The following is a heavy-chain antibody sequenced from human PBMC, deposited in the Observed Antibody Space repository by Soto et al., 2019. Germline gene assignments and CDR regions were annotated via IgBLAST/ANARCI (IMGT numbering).Heavy chain of an antibody. CDR3: ARHHTISAYYYYMDV. V-gene: IGHV4-39*01. CDR1: GASITSSACY. J-gene: IGHJ6*03. Sequence: QLQLQESGPGLVKPSETLSLTCTVSGASITSSACYWGWIRQPPGKGLEYIGTIYYSGNSYYNPSLNSRVTMSVDTSKNQFSLKLSSVTAADTAIYYCARHHTISAYYYYMDVWGKGTTVTVSS. CDR2: IYYSGNS. D-gene: IGHD2-2*01.